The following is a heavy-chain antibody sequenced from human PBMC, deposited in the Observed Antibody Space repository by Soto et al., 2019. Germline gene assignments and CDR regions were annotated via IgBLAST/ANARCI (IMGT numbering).Heavy chain of an antibody. V-gene: IGHV6-1*01. CDR3: VSGYPWVGFDY. CDR2: TLYRSKWYN. D-gene: IGHD3-3*01. J-gene: IGHJ4*02. Sequence: PSQTLSRTCAISGDSVSSYSAGWNWIRQSPSRGLEWLGRTLYRSKWYNDYAVSVKSRITVNPDTSKNQFSLQLNSVTPEDTAVYYCVSGYPWVGFDYWGQGTLVTVSS. CDR1: GDSVSSYSAG.